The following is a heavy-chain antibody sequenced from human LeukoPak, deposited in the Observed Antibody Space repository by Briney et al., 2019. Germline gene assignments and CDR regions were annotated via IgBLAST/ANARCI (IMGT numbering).Heavy chain of an antibody. J-gene: IGHJ6*03. CDR2: ISSSGSTI. D-gene: IGHD4-17*01. V-gene: IGHV3-11*04. Sequence: MPGGSLRLSCAASGFTVSSNYMSWVRQAPGKGLEWVSYISSSGSTIYYADSVKGRFTISRDNAKNSLYLQMNSLRAEDTAVYYCARDRYGDSRYYYYMDVWGKGTTVTISS. CDR3: ARDRYGDSRYYYYMDV. CDR1: GFTVSSNY.